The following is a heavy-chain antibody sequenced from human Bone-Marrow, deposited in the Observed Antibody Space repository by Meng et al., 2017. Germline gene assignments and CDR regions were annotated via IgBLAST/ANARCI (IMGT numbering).Heavy chain of an antibody. CDR2: IKSYGSGGTR. J-gene: IGHJ6*02. CDR3: THVSDFYGTMGV. CDR1: GLIFSDAW. V-gene: IGHV3-15*01. Sequence: GGSLRLSCGVSGLIFSDAWVSWVRQPPGKGLEWVARIKSYGSGGTRDYAAPVKGRFSVSRDDSKKTIYLQLNNLKTEDSAIYYCTHVSDFYGTMGVWGQGTTVTVSS. D-gene: IGHD2/OR15-2a*01.